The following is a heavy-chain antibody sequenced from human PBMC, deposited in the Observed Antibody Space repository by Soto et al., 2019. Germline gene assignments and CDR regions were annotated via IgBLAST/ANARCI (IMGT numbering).Heavy chain of an antibody. Sequence: QVQLVESGGGVVQPGRSLRLSCAASGFTFSSYVMHWVRQAPGKGLEWVAVVSNDGSNKDYADSVKGRFTICRDNSKNTLYLQMNSLRAEDTAVYYCAKVLITYTSGWYYPHFDYWGQGTLVTVSS. CDR1: GFTFSSYV. J-gene: IGHJ4*02. CDR3: AKVLITYTSGWYYPHFDY. V-gene: IGHV3-30*18. D-gene: IGHD6-19*01. CDR2: VSNDGSNK.